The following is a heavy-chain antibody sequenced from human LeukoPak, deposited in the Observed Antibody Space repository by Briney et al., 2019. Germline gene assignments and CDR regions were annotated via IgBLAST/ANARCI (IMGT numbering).Heavy chain of an antibody. D-gene: IGHD1-26*01. CDR3: ASVGRGAP. V-gene: IGHV4-39*07. J-gene: IGHJ5*02. CDR2: IYYGGST. Sequence: SETLSLTCTVSGGSISSSSDYWGWIRQSPGKGLEWIGSIYYGGSTYYNPSLKSRVTISVDTSKNQFSLKLSSVTAADTAVYYCASVGRGAPWGQGTLVTVSS. CDR1: GGSISSSSDY.